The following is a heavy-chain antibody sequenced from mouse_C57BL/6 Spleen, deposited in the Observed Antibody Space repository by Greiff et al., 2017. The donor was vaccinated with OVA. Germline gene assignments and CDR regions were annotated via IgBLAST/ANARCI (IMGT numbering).Heavy chain of an antibody. V-gene: IGHV1-64*01. CDR3: ARSTVDGYFDV. CDR1: GYTFTSYW. Sequence: QVQLQQPGAELVKPGASVKLSCKASGYTFTSYWMHWVKQRPGQGLEWIGMIHPNSGSTNYNEKFKSKARLTVDKSSSTAYMQLSSLTSEDSAVYYCARSTVDGYFDVWGTGTTVTVSS. J-gene: IGHJ1*03. D-gene: IGHD1-1*01. CDR2: IHPNSGST.